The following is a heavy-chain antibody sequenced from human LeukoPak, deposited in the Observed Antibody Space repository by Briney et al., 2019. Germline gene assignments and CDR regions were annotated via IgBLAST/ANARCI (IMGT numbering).Heavy chain of an antibody. CDR3: AKSNYYDSSGYNGAFDY. D-gene: IGHD3-22*01. Sequence: KNGESLKISCKGSGYSFTSYWIGWVRQMPGKGLEWMGMIYPGDSDTKYGPSFQGQVTISADKSISTAYLQWSSLKASDTAMYYCAKSNYYDSSGYNGAFDYWGQGTLVTVSS. CDR2: IYPGDSDT. J-gene: IGHJ4*02. CDR1: GYSFTSYW. V-gene: IGHV5-51*01.